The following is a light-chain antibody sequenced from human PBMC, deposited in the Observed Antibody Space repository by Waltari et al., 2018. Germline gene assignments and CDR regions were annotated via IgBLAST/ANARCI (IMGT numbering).Light chain of an antibody. CDR2: KAS. J-gene: IGKJ3*01. CDR1: QTISSW. Sequence: DIQMTQSPSTLSASVGDRVTITCRASQTISSWLAWYQQKPGKAPKLRIYKASTLESGVPSRFSGSGSVTEFTLIISSLQPDDFATYYGQQYDSNSGVFTFGPGTQVDIK. CDR3: QQYDSNSGVFT. V-gene: IGKV1-5*03.